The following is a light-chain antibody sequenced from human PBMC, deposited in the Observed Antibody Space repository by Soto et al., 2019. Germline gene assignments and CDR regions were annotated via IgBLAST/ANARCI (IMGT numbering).Light chain of an antibody. CDR2: RND. CDR1: GSNIGSHD. CDR3: VAWDDSLSGRV. V-gene: IGLV1-47*02. J-gene: IGLJ3*02. Sequence: QSVLTQPPSASGTPGQRVTISCSGSGSNIGSHDVYWYQHLPGTAPKVLIYRNDQRPSGVPDRFSASGSGTSASLAISGPRSEDEADYYCVAWDDSLSGRVFGGGTKLTVL.